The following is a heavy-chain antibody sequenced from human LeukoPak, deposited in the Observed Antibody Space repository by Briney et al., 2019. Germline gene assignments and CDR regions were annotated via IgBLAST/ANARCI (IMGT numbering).Heavy chain of an antibody. CDR1: GGSFSGYY. CDR2: INHSGST. V-gene: IGHV4-34*01. Sequence: SETLSLTCAVYGGSFSGYYWSRIRQPPGKGLEWIGEINHSGSTNYNPSLKSRVTMSVDTSKNQFSLKLSSVTAADTAVYYCAGSATYSSSPGGLDYWGQGTLVTVSS. CDR3: AGSATYSSSPGGLDY. J-gene: IGHJ4*02. D-gene: IGHD6-13*01.